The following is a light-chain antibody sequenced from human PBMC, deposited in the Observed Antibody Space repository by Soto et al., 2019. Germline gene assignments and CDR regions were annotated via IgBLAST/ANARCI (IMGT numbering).Light chain of an antibody. CDR1: QGISNW. CDR2: TGS. Sequence: DLQMTQSPSSVSASVGDRVSITCRASQGISNWLAWYQQKPGRAPKLLIYTGSSLQSGVPSRFSCTGSGTDFTLTISSLQPEDVATYYFQQASIFPLTFGGGTKVEIK. CDR3: QQASIFPLT. V-gene: IGKV1-12*01. J-gene: IGKJ4*01.